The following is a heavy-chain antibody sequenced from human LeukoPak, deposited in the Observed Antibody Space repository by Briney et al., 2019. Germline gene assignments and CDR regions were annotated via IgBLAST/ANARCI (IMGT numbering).Heavy chain of an antibody. Sequence: GGSLRLSCAASEFTFSSYAMSWVRQAPGKGLEWVAAISGSGGSTYYADSVKGRFTISRDNSKNTLYLQMNSLRAEDTAVYYCARDQQPSIAAAGNFDYWGQGTLVTVSS. CDR1: EFTFSSYA. CDR3: ARDQQPSIAAAGNFDY. D-gene: IGHD6-13*01. CDR2: ISGSGGST. V-gene: IGHV3-23*01. J-gene: IGHJ4*02.